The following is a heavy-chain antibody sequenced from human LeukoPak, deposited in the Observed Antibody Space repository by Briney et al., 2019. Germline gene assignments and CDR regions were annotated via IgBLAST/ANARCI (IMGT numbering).Heavy chain of an antibody. V-gene: IGHV3-30*04. CDR3: AREATSYYVYYFDY. CDR2: ISYDGSNK. CDR1: GCTYHNYA. D-gene: IGHD1-26*01. Sequence: GRSLRLSCAASGCTYHNYAMHWVRQAPGKGLEWVAVISYDGSNKYYADSVKGRFTISRDNSKDTLYLQMNGLRVEDSAVYYCAREATSYYVYYFDYWGQGTLVTVSS. J-gene: IGHJ4*02.